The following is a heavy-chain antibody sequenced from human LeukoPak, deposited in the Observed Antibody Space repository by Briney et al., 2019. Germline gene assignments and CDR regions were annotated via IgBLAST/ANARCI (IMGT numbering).Heavy chain of an antibody. V-gene: IGHV3-23*01. CDR1: EFTFSSHA. CDR2: ISGSGGST. J-gene: IGHJ4*02. CDR3: AKGYSSSWYYFDY. D-gene: IGHD6-13*01. Sequence: GGSLRLSCAASEFTFSSHAMSWVRQAPGKGLEWVSAISGSGGSTYYAASVKGRFTISRDNSKNTLYLQMNNLRAEDTAVYYCAKGYSSSWYYFDYWGQGALVTASS.